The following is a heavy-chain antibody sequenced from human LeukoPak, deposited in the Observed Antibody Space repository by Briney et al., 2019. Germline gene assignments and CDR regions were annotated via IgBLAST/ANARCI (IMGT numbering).Heavy chain of an antibody. V-gene: IGHV3-23*01. J-gene: IGHJ4*02. CDR1: GFTFSSCA. Sequence: PGGSLRLSCAASGFTFSSCAMNWVRQAPGKGLEWVSSISSNGGITYYADSVKGRFTISRDNSKNTVYLQMNSLRAEDTAVYFCAKKYYYDASGSYFDYWGQGTLVTVSS. CDR2: ISSNGGIT. CDR3: AKKYYYDASGSYFDY. D-gene: IGHD3-22*01.